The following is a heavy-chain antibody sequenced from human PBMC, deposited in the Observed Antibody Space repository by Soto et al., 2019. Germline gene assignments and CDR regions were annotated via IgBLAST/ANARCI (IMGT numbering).Heavy chain of an antibody. Sequence: QAQLVQSGGEMKKAGASVKVSCTASGYTFTTYGITWVRQAPGQGLDWMGWINPLKGDTKSAANFQDRVTMTTDTSTRTADMELRSLRSDDTAVYYCARGKVPAAVLGAFDVWGQGKRVTVSS. CDR2: INPLKGDT. CDR1: GYTFTTYG. V-gene: IGHV1-18*01. J-gene: IGHJ3*01. CDR3: ARGKVPAAVLGAFDV. D-gene: IGHD2-2*01.